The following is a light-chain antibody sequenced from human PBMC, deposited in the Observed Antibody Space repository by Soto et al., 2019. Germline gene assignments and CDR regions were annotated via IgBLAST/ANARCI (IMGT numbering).Light chain of an antibody. Sequence: QSVLTQPPSASGSPGQSVTISCTGTSSDVGGYNYVSWYQQHPGKAPKLMIYEVTKRPSGVPDRFSGSKSGNTASLTVSGLQAEDEVVYYCSSYAGTNNVFGSGTKVTV. CDR3: SSYAGTNNV. CDR1: SSDVGGYNY. V-gene: IGLV2-8*01. J-gene: IGLJ1*01. CDR2: EVT.